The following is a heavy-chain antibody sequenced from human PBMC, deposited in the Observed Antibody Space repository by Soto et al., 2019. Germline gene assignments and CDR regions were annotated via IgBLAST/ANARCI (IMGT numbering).Heavy chain of an antibody. CDR1: GLNFDDFA. Sequence: EVQLVESGGRLVQPGRSLRLSCVGTGLNFDDFAMHWVRQAPGKVLEWVSGITWNSRVLAYADSVKGRFTISRDNARNSLYLQMASLRDEDTALYYCAKGRYDFWSPYYFDSWGQGTLVTVSS. V-gene: IGHV3-9*01. D-gene: IGHD3-3*01. CDR3: AKGRYDFWSPYYFDS. CDR2: ITWNSRVL. J-gene: IGHJ4*02.